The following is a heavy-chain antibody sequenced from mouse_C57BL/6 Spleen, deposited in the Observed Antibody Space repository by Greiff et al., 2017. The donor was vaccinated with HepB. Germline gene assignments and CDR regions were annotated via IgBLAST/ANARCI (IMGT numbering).Heavy chain of an antibody. CDR2: IYPGDGDT. V-gene: IGHV1-82*01. D-gene: IGHD3-2*02. Sequence: QVQLQQSGPELVKPGASVKISCKASGYAFSSSWMNWVKQRPGKGLEWIGRIYPGDGDTNYNGKFKGKATLTADKSSSTAYMQLSSLKSEDSAVYFCARGGDSAGNFDYWGQGTTLTVSS. CDR3: ARGGDSAGNFDY. J-gene: IGHJ2*01. CDR1: GYAFSSSW.